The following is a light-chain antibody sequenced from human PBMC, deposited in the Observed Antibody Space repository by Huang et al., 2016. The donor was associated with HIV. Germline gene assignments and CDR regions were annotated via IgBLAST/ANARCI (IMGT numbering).Light chain of an antibody. Sequence: ENLMTQSPSTLSVSPGESATLSCRASQSVFKNLAWYQQKPGQAPKRLIYGSSSRAAGIPARFSGSGSGTEFTLTISSLQSEDFAVYYCQQYNTSPRTFGQGTKVEV. V-gene: IGKV3-15*01. CDR2: GSS. CDR3: QQYNTSPRT. CDR1: QSVFKN. J-gene: IGKJ1*01.